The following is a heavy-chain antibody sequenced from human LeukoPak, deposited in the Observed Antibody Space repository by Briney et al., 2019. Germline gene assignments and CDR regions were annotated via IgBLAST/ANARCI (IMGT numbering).Heavy chain of an antibody. CDR1: GFTFTSYR. J-gene: IGHJ4*02. D-gene: IGHD5-18*01. Sequence: GGALTLTCTGSGFTFTSYRLTWVRQPPGEGLEWVAHINPCGSETYYVDPVKGRFTISRDNAKNLVYLQMNSLRAEDTALYYCGRFGYEAAIGDWGQGTLVTVSS. CDR2: INPCGSET. CDR3: GRFGYEAAIGD. V-gene: IGHV3-7*01.